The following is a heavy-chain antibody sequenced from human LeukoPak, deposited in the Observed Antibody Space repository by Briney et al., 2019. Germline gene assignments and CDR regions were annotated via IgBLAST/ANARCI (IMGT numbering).Heavy chain of an antibody. CDR1: GLTISSYS. D-gene: IGHD3-10*01. J-gene: IGHJ4*02. CDR2: ISSSSSTI. CDR3: ARALWFGETFPAY. V-gene: IGHV3-48*01. Sequence: GGSLRLSCAASGLTISSYSMNWVRQAPGKGLQWVSYISSSSSTIYYADSVKGRFTISRDDAKNSLYLQMNSLRAEDTAVYYCARALWFGETFPAYWGQGTLVTVSS.